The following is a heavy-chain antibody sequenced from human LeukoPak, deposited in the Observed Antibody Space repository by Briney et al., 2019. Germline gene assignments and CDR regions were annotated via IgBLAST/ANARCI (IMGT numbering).Heavy chain of an antibody. J-gene: IGHJ4*02. Sequence: GGSLRLSCAASGFTFSSYSMNWVRQAPGKGLEWVSSISSSSSYIYYADSVKGRFTISRDNAKNSLYLQMNSLRAEDTAVYYCARDGRYYDSFLLDYWGQGTLVTVSS. D-gene: IGHD3-22*01. CDR1: GFTFSSYS. CDR3: ARDGRYYDSFLLDY. CDR2: ISSSSSYI. V-gene: IGHV3-21*01.